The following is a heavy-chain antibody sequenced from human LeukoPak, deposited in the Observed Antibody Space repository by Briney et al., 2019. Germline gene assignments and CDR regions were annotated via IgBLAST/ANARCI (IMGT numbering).Heavy chain of an antibody. CDR3: ASSWSDWFDP. Sequence: GGSLRLSCATSGFTLSGYSMNWVRQAPGKGLEWVAVISYDGSNKYYADSVKGRFTISRDNSKNTLYLQMNSLRAEDMAVYYCASSWSDWFDPWGQGTLVTVSS. CDR2: ISYDGSNK. CDR1: GFTLSGYS. V-gene: IGHV3-30*03. J-gene: IGHJ5*02. D-gene: IGHD2-15*01.